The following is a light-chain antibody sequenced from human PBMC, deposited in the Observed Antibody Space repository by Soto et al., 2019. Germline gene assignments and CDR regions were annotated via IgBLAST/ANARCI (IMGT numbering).Light chain of an antibody. CDR3: QQSYSNPRT. CDR2: SAS. J-gene: IGKJ2*01. V-gene: IGKV1-39*01. Sequence: IQLTQSPSSLSASAGDRVTITCRASQGISTYLAWYQQKPGKAPKLLMHSASTLQSGVPSRFSGSGSGTDFTLTISSLQPEDFATYYCQQSYSNPRTFGQGTKLEIK. CDR1: QGISTY.